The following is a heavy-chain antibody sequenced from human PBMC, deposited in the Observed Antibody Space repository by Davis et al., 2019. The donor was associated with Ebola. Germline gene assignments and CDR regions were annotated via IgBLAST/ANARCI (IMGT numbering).Heavy chain of an antibody. Sequence: PGGSLRLSCAASGFTFSSYGMHWVRQAPGKGLEWVAVIWYDGSNKYYADSVKGRFTISRDNSKNTLYLQMNSLRAEDTAVYYCARGGELWFGGGTENYYGMDVWGQGTTVTVSS. D-gene: IGHD3-10*01. V-gene: IGHV3-33*01. CDR2: IWYDGSNK. CDR3: ARGGELWFGGGTENYYGMDV. J-gene: IGHJ6*02. CDR1: GFTFSSYG.